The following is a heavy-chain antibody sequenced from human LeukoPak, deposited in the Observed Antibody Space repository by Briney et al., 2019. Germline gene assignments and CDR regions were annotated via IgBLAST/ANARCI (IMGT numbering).Heavy chain of an antibody. CDR1: GFTFSSYG. CDR2: IRYDGSNK. V-gene: IGHV3-30*02. CDR3: AKEKRYRYVYFDYYGYMDV. D-gene: IGHD5-18*01. Sequence: PGGSLRLSCAASGFTFSSYGMHWVRQAPGKGLEWVANIRYDGSNKYYADSVKGRFTISRDNSKNTLYLQMNSLRAEDTAVYYCAKEKRYRYVYFDYYGYMDVWGKGTTVTVSS. J-gene: IGHJ6*03.